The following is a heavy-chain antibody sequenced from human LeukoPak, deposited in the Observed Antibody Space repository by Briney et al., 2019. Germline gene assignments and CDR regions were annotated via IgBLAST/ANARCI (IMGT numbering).Heavy chain of an antibody. CDR2: ISGSGGST. V-gene: IGHV3-23*01. CDR1: GFTFSSYA. Sequence: PGGSLRLSCAASGFTFSSYAMGWVRQAPGKGLEWVSAISGSGGSTYYADSVKGRFTISRDNSKNTLYLQMNSLRAEDTAVYYCAKDRDWAAAGTGGWFDPWGQGTLVTVSS. CDR3: AKDRDWAAAGTGGWFDP. D-gene: IGHD6-13*01. J-gene: IGHJ5*02.